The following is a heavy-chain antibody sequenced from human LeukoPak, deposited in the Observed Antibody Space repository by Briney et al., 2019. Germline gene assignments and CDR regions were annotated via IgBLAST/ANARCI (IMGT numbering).Heavy chain of an antibody. CDR3: ARVFGSCSSTSCYGGIDI. V-gene: IGHV3-7*01. J-gene: IGHJ3*02. CDR1: GFTFSNYW. CDR2: IKQDGSEK. Sequence: GSLRLSCVASGFTFSNYWMSWVRQAPGKGLEWVANIKQDGSEKYYVDSVKGRFTISRENAKNSLYLQMNSLRAEDTAVYYCARVFGSCSSTSCYGGIDIWGQGTMVTVSS. D-gene: IGHD2-2*01.